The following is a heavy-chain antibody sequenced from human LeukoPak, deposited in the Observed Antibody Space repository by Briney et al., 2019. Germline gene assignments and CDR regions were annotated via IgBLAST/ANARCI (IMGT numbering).Heavy chain of an antibody. CDR1: GFIFSRYG. CDR3: AGGSLGSGTSSDCCPLDY. CDR2: IRNNGSNK. D-gene: IGHD2-15*01. V-gene: IGHV3-30*02. J-gene: IGHJ4*02. Sequence: PGGSLRLSCAASGFIFSRYGIHWVRQAPGKGLEWVAFIRNNGSNKYYADSVKGRFAVSRDNSKNTLYLQMNSLRADDTAVYYCAGGSLGSGTSSDCCPLDYWGQGTLVTVSS.